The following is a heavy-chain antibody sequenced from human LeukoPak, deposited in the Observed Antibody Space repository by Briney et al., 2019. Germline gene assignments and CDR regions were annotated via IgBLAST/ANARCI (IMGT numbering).Heavy chain of an antibody. V-gene: IGHV3-23*01. J-gene: IGHJ2*01. CDR3: ARELVSLGTGYFDL. D-gene: IGHD7-27*01. Sequence: GGSLRLSCEASGFTFRTYGMAWVRQAPGKGLEWVSGITGSSTWTYYADSVKGRFTISRDNSENTLHLQMNSLRAEDTAIYYCARELVSLGTGYFDLWGRGTLVTVSS. CDR2: ITGSSTWT. CDR1: GFTFRTYG.